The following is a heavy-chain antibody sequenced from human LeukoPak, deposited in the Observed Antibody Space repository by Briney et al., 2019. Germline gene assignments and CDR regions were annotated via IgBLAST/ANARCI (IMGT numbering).Heavy chain of an antibody. CDR2: IYYSGST. Sequence: SETLSLTCTVSGGSISSSSYYWGWIRQPPGKGLEWIGSIYYSGSTYYNPSLKSRVTISVDTSKNQFSLKLSSVTAADTAVYYCARHGAAAGFGPWGQGTLVTVSS. J-gene: IGHJ5*02. CDR1: GGSISSSSYY. D-gene: IGHD6-13*01. CDR3: ARHGAAAGFGP. V-gene: IGHV4-39*01.